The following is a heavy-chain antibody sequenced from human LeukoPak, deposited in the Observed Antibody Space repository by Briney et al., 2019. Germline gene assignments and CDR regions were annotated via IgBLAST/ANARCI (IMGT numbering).Heavy chain of an antibody. D-gene: IGHD1-26*01. CDR1: GFTFSSYA. Sequence: GGSLRLSCAASGFTFSSYAMTWVRQAPGKGLEWGSTISESGGGSYSGGGTYYRDSVKGRFIISKDGSTNTLFLQMDSLRADDTGIYYCAKGKVNHLGAFDDWGQGALVTVSS. V-gene: IGHV3-23*01. J-gene: IGHJ4*02. CDR3: AKGKVNHLGAFDD. CDR2: ISESGGGSYSGGGT.